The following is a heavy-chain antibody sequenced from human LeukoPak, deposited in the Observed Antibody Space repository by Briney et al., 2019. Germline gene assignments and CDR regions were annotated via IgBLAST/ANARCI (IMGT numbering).Heavy chain of an antibody. CDR1: GYTFTAYY. V-gene: IGHV1-2*02. D-gene: IGHD6-19*01. Sequence: GASVKVSCKAFGYTFTAYYMHWVRQAPGQGFERMGWINLDSGATDYAQKFQGRVTMARDTSSGTAYMEVSRLRSDDTAVYYCARDSSGSDIWGQGTMVTVSS. CDR3: ARDSSGSDI. CDR2: INLDSGAT. J-gene: IGHJ3*02.